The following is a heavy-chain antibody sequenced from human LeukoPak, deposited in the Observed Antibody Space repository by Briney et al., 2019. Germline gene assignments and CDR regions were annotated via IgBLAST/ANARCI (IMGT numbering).Heavy chain of an antibody. V-gene: IGHV1-18*01. D-gene: IGHD3-10*01. Sequence: AASVKVSCKASGYTLSSYGISWVRQAPGQGLEWMGWISAYNGNTNYAQKFQGRVTMTTDTSTSTAYMELRSLRSDDTAVYYCARDHLAMVRGVPDYWGQGTLVTVSS. J-gene: IGHJ4*02. CDR2: ISAYNGNT. CDR3: ARDHLAMVRGVPDY. CDR1: GYTLSSYG.